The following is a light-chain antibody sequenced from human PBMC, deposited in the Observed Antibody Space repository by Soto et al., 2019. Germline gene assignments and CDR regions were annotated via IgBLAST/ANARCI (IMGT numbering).Light chain of an antibody. CDR2: EVT. Sequence: QSALTQPPSVSGSPGQSVTISWTGTSSDVGKYDRMSWYQQPPGTAPKLIIYEVTNRPSGVPARFSGSKSGNTASLTISGLQAEDEAEYYCSSYTSSSRYVFGTGTKLTVL. CDR3: SSYTSSSRYV. CDR1: SSDVGKYDR. V-gene: IGLV2-18*02. J-gene: IGLJ1*01.